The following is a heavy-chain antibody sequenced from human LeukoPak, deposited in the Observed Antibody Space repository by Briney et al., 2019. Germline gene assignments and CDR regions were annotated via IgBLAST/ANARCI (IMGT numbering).Heavy chain of an antibody. CDR2: INHSGST. CDR1: GGSISSGDYY. Sequence: PSQTLSLTCTVSGGSISSGDYYWSWIRQPPGKGLEWIGEINHSGSTNYNPSLKSRVTISVDTSKNQFSLKLSSVTAADTAVYYCARAGVGDFWSGKGAFDYWGQGTLVTVSS. V-gene: IGHV4-30-4*08. CDR3: ARAGVGDFWSGKGAFDY. J-gene: IGHJ4*02. D-gene: IGHD3-3*01.